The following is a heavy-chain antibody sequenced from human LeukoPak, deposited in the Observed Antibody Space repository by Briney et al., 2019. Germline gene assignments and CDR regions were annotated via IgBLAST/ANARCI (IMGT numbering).Heavy chain of an antibody. CDR3: ARGRRSSSWYDLGY. J-gene: IGHJ4*02. CDR1: GGTFSSYA. D-gene: IGHD6-13*01. V-gene: IGHV1-69*06. CDR2: IIPIFGTA. Sequence: ASVKVSCKASGGTFSSYAISWVRQAPGQGLEWMGGIIPIFGTANYAQKFQGRVTITADKSTSTAYMELSSLRSEDTAVYYCARGRRSSSWYDLGYWGQGTLVTVSS.